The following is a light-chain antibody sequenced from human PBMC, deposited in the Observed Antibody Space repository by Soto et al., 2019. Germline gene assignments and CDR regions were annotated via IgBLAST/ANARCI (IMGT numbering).Light chain of an antibody. J-gene: IGLJ3*02. CDR1: SSDVGIYNY. Sequence: QSVLTQPRSVSGSPGQSVTISCTGTSSDVGIYNYVSWYQHHPGKAPKLIIYDVIKRPSGVPDRFSGSKSGITASLTISGLQADDEADYYCCSYAATSTLVCGGGTKLTVL. CDR3: CSYAATSTLV. V-gene: IGLV2-11*01. CDR2: DVI.